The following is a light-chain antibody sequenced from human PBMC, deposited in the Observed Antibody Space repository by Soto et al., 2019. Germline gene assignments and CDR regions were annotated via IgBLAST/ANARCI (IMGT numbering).Light chain of an antibody. CDR2: KTT. V-gene: IGLV1-47*03. J-gene: IGLJ1*01. CDR3: AAWDDSLRVDV. CDR1: TYNIGIGY. Sequence: QSVLTQEPSASGTPGQRVTMSCSGSTYNIGIGYVYWYQHLPGTAPKLLVYKTTQRPSGVPDRFSGSQSGTSASLAISGLWSDDAAYYCCAAWDDSLRVDVFGTGTKVTVL.